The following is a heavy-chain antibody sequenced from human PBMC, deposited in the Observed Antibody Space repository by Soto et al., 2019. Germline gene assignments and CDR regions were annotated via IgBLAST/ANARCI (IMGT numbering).Heavy chain of an antibody. J-gene: IGHJ1*01. Sequence: VGSLRLSCAASGFPFSSYGMHWVRQAPGKGLDWVAVIWYDGSNKDYADSVKGRFTISRDNSKNTLFLQMNNLRVDDTAVYYCAISTNWGQGTLVTVSS. V-gene: IGHV3-33*01. CDR3: AISTN. CDR2: IWYDGSNK. CDR1: GFPFSSYG.